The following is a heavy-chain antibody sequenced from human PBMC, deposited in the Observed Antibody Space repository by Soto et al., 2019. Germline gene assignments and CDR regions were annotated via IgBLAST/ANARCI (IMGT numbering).Heavy chain of an antibody. V-gene: IGHV3-33*01. CDR3: ARDRSGDYDSSGYYPLDY. Sequence: QVQLVESGGGVVQPGRSLRLSCAASGFTFNSYGMHWVRQAPGKGLEWVAVIWYDGSNKYYADSVKGRFTISRDNSQNTLYVQMNSLRAEDTAVYYCARDRSGDYDSSGYYPLDYWGQGTLVTVSS. CDR1: GFTFNSYG. D-gene: IGHD3-22*01. CDR2: IWYDGSNK. J-gene: IGHJ4*02.